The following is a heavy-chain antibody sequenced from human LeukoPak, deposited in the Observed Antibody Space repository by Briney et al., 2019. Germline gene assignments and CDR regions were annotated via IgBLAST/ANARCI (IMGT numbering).Heavy chain of an antibody. J-gene: IGHJ6*02. CDR2: IYYGGST. CDR3: ARDCSGGSCPYYYYGMDV. Sequence: SETLSLTCTVSGGSISSGGYYWSWIRQHPGKGLEWIGYIYYGGSTYYNPSLKSRVTISVDTSKNQFSLKLSSVTAADTAVYYCARDCSGGSCPYYYYGMDVWGQGTTVTVSS. D-gene: IGHD2-15*01. V-gene: IGHV4-31*03. CDR1: GGSISSGGYY.